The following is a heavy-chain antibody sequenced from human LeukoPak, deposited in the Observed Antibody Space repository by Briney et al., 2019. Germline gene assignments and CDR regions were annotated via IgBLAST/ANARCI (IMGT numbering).Heavy chain of an antibody. Sequence: PSETLSLTCTVSGGSISSHYWSWIRQPPGKGLELNGFIYFNGSTTYNPSLKSRVTISVDTSKNQFSLKLSSVTAADTAVYYCARDKNDFWSGYYRGGYYYYYYMDVWGKGTTVTVSS. J-gene: IGHJ6*03. CDR1: GGSISSHY. D-gene: IGHD3-3*01. CDR3: ARDKNDFWSGYYRGGYYYYYYMDV. V-gene: IGHV4-59*11. CDR2: IYFNGST.